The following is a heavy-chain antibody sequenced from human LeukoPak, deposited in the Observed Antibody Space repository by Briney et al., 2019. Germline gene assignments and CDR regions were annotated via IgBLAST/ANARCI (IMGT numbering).Heavy chain of an antibody. CDR2: LYTTGST. J-gene: IGHJ4*02. CDR3: ATLGGLPYY. V-gene: IGHV4-4*07. CDR1: GGSLRSYY. D-gene: IGHD1-26*01. Sequence: SETLSLTCNVSGGSLRSYYWSWLRQPSGKGLEWIGRLYTTGSTTYNPSLKSRLNLSVDKSKNQFSLRLTSVTAADTAVYYCATLGGLPYYWGQGILVTVSS.